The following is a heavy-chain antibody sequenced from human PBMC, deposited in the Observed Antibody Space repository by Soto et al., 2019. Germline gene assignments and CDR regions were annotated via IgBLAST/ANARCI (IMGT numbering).Heavy chain of an antibody. D-gene: IGHD3-3*01. J-gene: IGHJ4*02. CDR3: ARDPWSGPALSDS. CDR2: IRSSGDTV. CDR1: GFTFSSYS. Sequence: EVQLVESGGGLVQPGGSLKLSCAASGFTFSSYSMNWVRQAPGKGLEWVSSIRSSGDTVYYADFVKGRFSISRDNAKNSVYLQMNSLRDEDTAVYYCARDPWSGPALSDSWGQGTLVTVSS. V-gene: IGHV3-48*02.